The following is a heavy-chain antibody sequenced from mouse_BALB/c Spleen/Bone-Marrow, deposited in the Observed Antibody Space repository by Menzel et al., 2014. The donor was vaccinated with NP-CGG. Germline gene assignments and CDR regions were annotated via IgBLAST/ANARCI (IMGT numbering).Heavy chain of an antibody. Sequence: EVKVVESGGGLVQPGGSRKLSCAASGFTFXDYGMAWVRQAPGKGPEWVAFISNLAFSIYYADTVTGRFTISRENAKNTLYLEMSSLRSEDTAMYYCARFITTVVVDAMDYWGQGTSVTVSS. CDR1: GFTFXDYG. V-gene: IGHV5-15*02. CDR2: ISNLAFSI. D-gene: IGHD1-1*01. CDR3: ARFITTVVVDAMDY. J-gene: IGHJ4*01.